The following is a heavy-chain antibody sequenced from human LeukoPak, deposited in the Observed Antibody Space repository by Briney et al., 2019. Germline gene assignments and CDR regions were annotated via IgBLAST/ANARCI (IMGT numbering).Heavy chain of an antibody. CDR1: GGSISSYY. Sequence: SETLSLACTVSGGSISSYYWSWIRQPPGKGQEWIGYIYYSGSTNYNPSLKSRVTISVDTSKNQFSLKLSSVTAADTAVYYCARGKDYCGDHIGFDYWGQGTLVTVSS. D-gene: IGHD4-17*01. CDR2: IYYSGST. V-gene: IGHV4-59*01. J-gene: IGHJ4*02. CDR3: ARGKDYCGDHIGFDY.